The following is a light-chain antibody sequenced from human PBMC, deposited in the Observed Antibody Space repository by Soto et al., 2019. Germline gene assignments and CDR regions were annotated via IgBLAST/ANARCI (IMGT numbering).Light chain of an antibody. Sequence: EVVLTQSPGTLSLSPGDRVTLSCRASESFSSYYLAWYQQKPGQAPRLLIYGASSRAPGTPDRFSGSGSGTELTLTISSLQSEDVGVYYCQQYHDWPRTFGQGTKVDIK. J-gene: IGKJ1*01. CDR3: QQYHDWPRT. CDR2: GAS. CDR1: ESFSSYY. V-gene: IGKV3-20*01.